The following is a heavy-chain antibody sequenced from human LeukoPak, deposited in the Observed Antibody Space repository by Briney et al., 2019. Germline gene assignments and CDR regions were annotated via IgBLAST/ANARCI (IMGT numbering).Heavy chain of an antibody. V-gene: IGHV4-59*01. D-gene: IGHD2-2*01. Sequence: SETLSLTCTVSGGSISGYYWSWIRQPPGKGLEWIGYIYYSGSTSYNPSLKSRVTISVDTSKNQFSLKLNSVTAADTAVYYCAREPRYCSRTTSCYHANYFYYMDVWGKGTTVTVSS. J-gene: IGHJ6*03. CDR2: IYYSGST. CDR1: GGSISGYY. CDR3: AREPRYCSRTTSCYHANYFYYMDV.